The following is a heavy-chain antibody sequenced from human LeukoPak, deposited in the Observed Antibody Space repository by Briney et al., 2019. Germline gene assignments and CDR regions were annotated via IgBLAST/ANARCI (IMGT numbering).Heavy chain of an antibody. CDR1: GYSISSGYY. J-gene: IGHJ6*03. D-gene: IGHD6-13*01. CDR2: MYHSGST. Sequence: PSETLSLTCAVSGYSISSGYYWGWIRPPPGKGLEWIGCMYHSGSTYYNPSLKSRVTISVDTSKNQFSLKLSSVTAADTAVYYCARQGGSSSPYYYYYMDVWGKGTTVTVSS. CDR3: ARQGGSSSPYYYYYMDV. V-gene: IGHV4-38-2*01.